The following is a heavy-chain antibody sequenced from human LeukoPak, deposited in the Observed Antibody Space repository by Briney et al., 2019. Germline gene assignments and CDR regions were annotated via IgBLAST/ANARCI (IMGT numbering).Heavy chain of an antibody. J-gene: IGHJ6*02. Sequence: SVKVSCKASGYTFTGYYMHWVRQAPGQGLEWMGGIIPIFGTANYAQKFQGRVTITADESTSTAYMELSSLRSEDTAVYYCARESCTNGVCYGRYGMDVWGQGTTVTVSS. CDR3: ARESCTNGVCYGRYGMDV. V-gene: IGHV1-69*13. D-gene: IGHD2-8*01. CDR2: IIPIFGTA. CDR1: GYTFTGYY.